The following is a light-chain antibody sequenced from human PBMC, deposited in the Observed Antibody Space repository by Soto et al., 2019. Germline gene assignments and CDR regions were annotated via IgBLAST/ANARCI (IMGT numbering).Light chain of an antibody. CDR2: EVS. CDR1: SSDVGSYNY. CDR3: SSYAGSNNWN. Sequence: QSALTQPPSASGSPGQSVTISCTGTSSDVGSYNYVSWYQQHPGKAPKLMIYEVSKRPSGVPDRFSGSKSGNTASLTVSGIHAEDEADYYCSSYAGSNNWNFGTGTKLTVL. V-gene: IGLV2-8*01. J-gene: IGLJ1*01.